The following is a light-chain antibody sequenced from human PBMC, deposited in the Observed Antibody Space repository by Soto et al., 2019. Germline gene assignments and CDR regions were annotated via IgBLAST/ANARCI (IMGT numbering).Light chain of an antibody. J-gene: IGKJ5*01. Sequence: EIVMTQSPATLSASPGERATLSCRASQSVRSNLAWYQQKPGQAPRLLIYGASTRATGIPDRFGGSGSGTDFSLTISRLEPEDFAVYYCQQYNNWLPITFGQGTRLEIK. V-gene: IGKV3D-15*01. CDR3: QQYNNWLPIT. CDR2: GAS. CDR1: QSVRSN.